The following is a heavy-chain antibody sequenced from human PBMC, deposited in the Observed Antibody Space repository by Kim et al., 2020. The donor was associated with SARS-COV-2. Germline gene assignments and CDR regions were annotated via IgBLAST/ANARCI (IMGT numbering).Heavy chain of an antibody. CDR1: GFTFNTYG. D-gene: IGHD1-26*01. J-gene: IGHJ4*02. CDR3: AKSFSGSYFGYDY. Sequence: GGSLRLSYAASGFTFNTYGMHWVRQAPGKGLEWVAVISYDGSNKYYADSVKGRFTIFRDNSKNTLYLQMNSLRIEDTAVYYCAKSFSGSYFGYDYWGQGTLVTVSS. CDR2: ISYDGSNK. V-gene: IGHV3-30*18.